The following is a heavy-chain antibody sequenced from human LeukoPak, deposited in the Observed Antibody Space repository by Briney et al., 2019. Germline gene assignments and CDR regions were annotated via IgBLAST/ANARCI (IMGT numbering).Heavy chain of an antibody. CDR1: GFTFSSYG. Sequence: GGSLRLSCAASGFTFSSYGMHWVRQAPGKGLEWVAVISYDGSNKYYADSVKGRFTISRDNSKNTLYLQMNSLRAEDTAVYYCAKDAFDWTTAAIDYWGQGTLDTVSS. D-gene: IGHD3-9*01. V-gene: IGHV3-30*18. J-gene: IGHJ4*02. CDR3: AKDAFDWTTAAIDY. CDR2: ISYDGSNK.